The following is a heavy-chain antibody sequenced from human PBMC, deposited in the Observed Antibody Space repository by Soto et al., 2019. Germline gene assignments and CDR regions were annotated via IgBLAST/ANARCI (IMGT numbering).Heavy chain of an antibody. Sequence: PSETLSLTCTVSGGSISDYSCGFVGHPAWKGREWTGRIFSSGSTNYNPSLKGRITMSLDTSKNQFSLKLNSATATDTAVYFCARDQGVVVTADNWFDPWGQGILVTVSS. J-gene: IGHJ5*02. V-gene: IGHV4-4*07. CDR2: IFSSGST. D-gene: IGHD2-21*02. CDR3: ARDQGVVVTADNWFDP. CDR1: GGSISDYS.